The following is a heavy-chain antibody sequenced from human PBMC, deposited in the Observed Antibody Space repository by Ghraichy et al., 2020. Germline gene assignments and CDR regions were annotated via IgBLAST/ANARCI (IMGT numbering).Heavy chain of an antibody. Sequence: NISCKGSGYSFPSYWIGWLRQMPGKGLEWMGIIHGGDSSTKYNPSFQGQVTISADKSISTAYLQWTSLRAADTAMYYCARHPTMSSGGHWFDPWGQGTLVTVSS. CDR1: GYSFPSYW. V-gene: IGHV5-51*01. J-gene: IGHJ5*02. CDR3: ARHPTMSSGGHWFDP. D-gene: IGHD5-24*01. CDR2: IHGGDSST.